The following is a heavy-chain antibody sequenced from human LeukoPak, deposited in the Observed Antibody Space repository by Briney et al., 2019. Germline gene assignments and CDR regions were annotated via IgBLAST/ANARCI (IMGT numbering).Heavy chain of an antibody. CDR2: TNHNGNVN. V-gene: IGHV3-7*03. CDR1: GFTFSSYW. Sequence: GSLRLSFAASGFTFSSYWMNWARPAPGKGLEWVASTNHNGNVNYYVDSVKGRFTISRDNAKNSLYLQMSNLRAEDTAVYFCARGGGLDVWGQGATVTVSS. J-gene: IGHJ6*02. CDR3: ARGGGLDV. D-gene: IGHD3-16*01.